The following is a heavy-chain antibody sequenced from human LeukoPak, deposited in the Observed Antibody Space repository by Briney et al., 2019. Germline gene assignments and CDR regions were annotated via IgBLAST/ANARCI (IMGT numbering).Heavy chain of an antibody. CDR3: ARDPPRVRNSWGDGFDV. CDR1: GFTFSAYG. J-gene: IGHJ6*02. D-gene: IGHD4-23*01. CDR2: NNQ. Sequence: GRSLRLSCAASGFTFSAYGIHWVRQAPGKGLEWVAGNNQYNVESVKGRFTISGDSSKNTVYLQMNSLAVEDTAVYYCARDPPRVRNSWGDGFDVWGQGTTVTVSS. V-gene: IGHV3-33*08.